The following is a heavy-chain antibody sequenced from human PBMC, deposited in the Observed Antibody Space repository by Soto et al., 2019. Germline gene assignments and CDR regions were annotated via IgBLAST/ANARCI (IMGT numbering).Heavy chain of an antibody. CDR3: ARNIVVVVAATLSHNWLDP. J-gene: IGHJ5*02. CDR2: IWYDGSNK. V-gene: IGHV3-33*01. CDR1: GFTFSSYG. Sequence: GGSLRLSCAASGFTFSSYGMHWVRQAPGKGLEWVAVIWYDGSNKYYADSVKGRFTISRDNSKNTLYLQMNSLRAEDTAVYYCARNIVVVVAATLSHNWLDPWGQGTLVTVSS. D-gene: IGHD2-15*01.